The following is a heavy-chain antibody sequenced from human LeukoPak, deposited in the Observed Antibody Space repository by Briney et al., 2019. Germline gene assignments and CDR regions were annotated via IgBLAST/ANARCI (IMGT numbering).Heavy chain of an antibody. D-gene: IGHD2/OR15-2a*01. CDR3: TSYPRSTSPY. CDR1: GFTFSGSA. J-gene: IGHJ4*02. CDR2: IRSKPNNYAT. Sequence: GGSLRLSCAASGFTFSGSAMHWVRQASGKGLEWVGYIRSKPNNYATAYAASVKGRLTISRDDSKNTAYLQMNSLKTEDTAVYYCTSYPRSTSPYWGQGTLVTVSS. V-gene: IGHV3-73*01.